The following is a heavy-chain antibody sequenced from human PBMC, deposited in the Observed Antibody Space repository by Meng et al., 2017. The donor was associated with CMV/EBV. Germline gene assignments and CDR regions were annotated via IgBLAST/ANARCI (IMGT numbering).Heavy chain of an antibody. V-gene: IGHV3-23*01. CDR3: ARSLTGTGYFFDY. CDR2: ISGNSGST. Sequence: GGSLRLSYATSGFTFNIYAITWVRQAPGKGLEWVSSISGNSGSTYYADSVKGRFTISRDNSKNTLYLQMNSLRAEDTAVYYCARSLTGTGYFFDYWGQGTLVTVSS. D-gene: IGHD1/OR15-1a*01. CDR1: GFTFNIYA. J-gene: IGHJ4*02.